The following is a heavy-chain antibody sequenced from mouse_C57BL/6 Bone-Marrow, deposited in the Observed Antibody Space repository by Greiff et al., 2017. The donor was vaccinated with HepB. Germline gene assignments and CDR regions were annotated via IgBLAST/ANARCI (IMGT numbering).Heavy chain of an antibody. CDR3: AKGRSISTVENYAMDC. CDR2: LYPGDGDT. V-gene: IGHV1-82*01. J-gene: IGHJ4*01. D-gene: IGHD1-1*01. Sequence: VQLQESGPELVKPGASVKISCKASGYAFSSSWMNWVKQRPGKGLEWIGRLYPGDGDTNYNGKFKGKATLTADKSSSTAYMQLSSLTSEDSAVYFGAKGRSISTVENYAMDCWGQGTSVTVSS. CDR1: GYAFSSSW.